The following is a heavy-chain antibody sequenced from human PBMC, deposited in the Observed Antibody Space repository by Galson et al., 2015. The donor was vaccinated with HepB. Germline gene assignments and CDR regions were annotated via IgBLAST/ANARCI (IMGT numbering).Heavy chain of an antibody. CDR2: ISAYNGNT. J-gene: IGHJ4*02. CDR1: GYTFSSYG. V-gene: IGHV1-18*01. CDR3: AREDILTGYYGIDY. D-gene: IGHD3-9*01. Sequence: SVKVSCKASGYTFSSYGISWVRQAPGQGLEWMAWISAYNGNTIYAQKLQGRFTISRDNAKNSLYLQMNSLRAEDTAVYYCAREDILTGYYGIDYWGQGTLVTVSS.